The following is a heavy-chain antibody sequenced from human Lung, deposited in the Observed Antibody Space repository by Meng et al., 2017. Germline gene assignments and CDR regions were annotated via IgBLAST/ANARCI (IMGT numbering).Heavy chain of an antibody. CDR3: ARGGVTTDD. Sequence: EVQLGESGVGLFQPGGSLRLFCAASGFTFSTHWMHWVRQAPGKGLESVSRITGDGSSTIYADSVQGRFTMSRDNAKNTLSLQMNSLRAEDTAVYYCARGGVTTDDWGQGTLVTVSS. V-gene: IGHV3-74*01. J-gene: IGHJ4*02. D-gene: IGHD4-17*01. CDR1: GFTFSTHW. CDR2: ITGDGSST.